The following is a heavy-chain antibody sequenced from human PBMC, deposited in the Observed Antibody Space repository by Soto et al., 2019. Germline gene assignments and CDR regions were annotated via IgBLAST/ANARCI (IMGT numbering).Heavy chain of an antibody. V-gene: IGHV3-23*01. CDR3: AKDTTVTTIPPY. CDR2: ISSSGINI. J-gene: IGHJ4*02. CDR1: GFSFRSYA. Sequence: GGSLRLSCEPSGFSFRSYAMTWVRQAPGQGLEWVASISSSGINIYYADSVRGRFTISRDNSKNTLFLQMNSLRVDDTAVYYCAKDTTVTTIPPYWGQGTQVTVYS. D-gene: IGHD1-1*01.